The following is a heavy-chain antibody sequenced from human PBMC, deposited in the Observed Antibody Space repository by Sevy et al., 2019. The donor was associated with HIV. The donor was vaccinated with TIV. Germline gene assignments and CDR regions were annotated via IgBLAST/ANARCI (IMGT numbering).Heavy chain of an antibody. CDR1: GFTFSSYW. CDR2: IKQDGSEK. CDR3: ARKRITMVRGVIGDAFDI. V-gene: IGHV3-7*03. Sequence: GGSLRLSCAASGFTFSSYWMSWVRQAPGKGLEWVANIKQDGSEKYYVDSVKGRFTISRDNAKNSLYLQMNSLRAEDTAVYYCARKRITMVRGVIGDAFDIWGQRTMVTVS. J-gene: IGHJ3*02. D-gene: IGHD3-10*01.